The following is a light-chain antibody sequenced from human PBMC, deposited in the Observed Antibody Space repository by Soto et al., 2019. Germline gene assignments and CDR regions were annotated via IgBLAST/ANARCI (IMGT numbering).Light chain of an antibody. CDR3: SSYTSSSTLYV. J-gene: IGLJ1*01. CDR1: SSDVGGYNY. V-gene: IGLV2-14*01. CDR2: DVS. Sequence: QSALTQPASVSGSPGQSITISCTGTSSDVGGYNYVSWYQQHPGKAPKLMIYDVSNRPSGVSNRFSGSKSGKTASLPISGLPAEDEADYYCSSYTSSSTLYVFGTGTKLTVL.